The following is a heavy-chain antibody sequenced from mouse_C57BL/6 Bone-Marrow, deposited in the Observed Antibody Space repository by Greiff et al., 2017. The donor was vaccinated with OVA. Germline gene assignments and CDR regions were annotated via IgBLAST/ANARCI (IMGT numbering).Heavy chain of an antibody. D-gene: IGHD1-2*01. CDR2: IDPSDSYT. CDR3: ALHYYGYYFDY. CDR1: GYTFTSYW. Sequence: QVQLQQPGAELVMPGASVKLSCKASGYTFTSYWMHWVKQRPGQGLEWIGEIDPSDSYTNYNQKFKGKSTLTVDKSSSKAYMQLSSLTSEDSAVYYCALHYYGYYFDYWGQGTTLTVSS. J-gene: IGHJ2*01. V-gene: IGHV1-69*01.